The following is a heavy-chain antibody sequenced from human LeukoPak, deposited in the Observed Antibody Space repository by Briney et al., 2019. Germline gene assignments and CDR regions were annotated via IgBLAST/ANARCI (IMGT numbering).Heavy chain of an antibody. Sequence: GGSLRLSCAASGFTVSSNYMNWVRQAPGKGLEWVSVMYSGGSTFYGDSVKGRFTISRDNSMNTLYLQMNSLRAEDTAVYYCARDHGYYGSGSYFDYWGQGTLVTVSS. D-gene: IGHD3-10*01. J-gene: IGHJ4*02. CDR3: ARDHGYYGSGSYFDY. CDR1: GFTVSSNY. CDR2: MYSGGST. V-gene: IGHV3-66*01.